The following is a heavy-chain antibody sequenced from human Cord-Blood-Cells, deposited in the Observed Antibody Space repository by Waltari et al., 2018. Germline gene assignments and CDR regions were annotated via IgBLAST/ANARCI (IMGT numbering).Heavy chain of an antibody. D-gene: IGHD1-1*01. CDR3: ARELEHAFDI. CDR1: GFTFSSYD. V-gene: IGHV3-13*01. CDR2: IGTAGDT. J-gene: IGHJ3*02. Sequence: EVQLVESGGGVVQPGGPLRLSCAASGFTFSSYDMHWVPQATGKGLEWVSAIGTAGDTYYPGSVKGRFTISRENAKNSLYLQMSSLRAGDTAVYYCARELEHAFDIWGQGTMVTVSS.